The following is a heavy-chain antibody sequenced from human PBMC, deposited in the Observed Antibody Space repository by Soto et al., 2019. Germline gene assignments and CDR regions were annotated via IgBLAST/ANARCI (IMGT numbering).Heavy chain of an antibody. V-gene: IGHV5-51*01. J-gene: IGHJ4*02. Sequence: GESLKISCKGSGYSFTSYWIGWVRQMPGKGLEWMGIIYPGDSDTRYSPSFQGQVTISADKSISTAYLQWSSLKASDNAIYYCARAYSSSTFDYWGQGTLVTVSS. CDR1: GYSFTSYW. CDR2: IYPGDSDT. CDR3: ARAYSSSTFDY. D-gene: IGHD6-6*01.